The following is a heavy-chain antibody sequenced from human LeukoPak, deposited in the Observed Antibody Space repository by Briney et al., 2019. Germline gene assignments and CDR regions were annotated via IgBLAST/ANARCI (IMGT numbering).Heavy chain of an antibody. D-gene: IGHD3-10*01. CDR1: GGSFSGYY. J-gene: IGHJ6*03. V-gene: IGHV4-34*01. Sequence: PSETLSLTCAVYGGSFSGYYWTWIRQPPGKGLEWIGEINHSGSTNYNPSLKSRVTISVDTSKNQFSLKLSSVTAADTAVYYCARKKGTYYYGSGSYYKAWYMDVWGKGTTVTISS. CDR2: INHSGST. CDR3: ARKKGTYYYGSGSYYKAWYMDV.